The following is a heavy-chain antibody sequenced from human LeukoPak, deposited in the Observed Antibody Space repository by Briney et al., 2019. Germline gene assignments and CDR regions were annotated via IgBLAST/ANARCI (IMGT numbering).Heavy chain of an antibody. J-gene: IGHJ4*02. Sequence: PGGSLRPSCAASEFIFSDYAMGWVRQAPGKGLEWVSTIDKTTYPTFYADSVKGRFTISRDNSKNTLYLQTNSLRTEDTAVYFCAKFEGATIPGWFNDYWGQGILVTVSS. D-gene: IGHD6-19*01. CDR1: EFIFSDYA. CDR3: AKFEGATIPGWFNDY. CDR2: IDKTTYPT. V-gene: IGHV3-23*05.